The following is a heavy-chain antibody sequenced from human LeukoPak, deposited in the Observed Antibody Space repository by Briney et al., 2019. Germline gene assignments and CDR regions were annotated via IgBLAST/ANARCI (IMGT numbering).Heavy chain of an antibody. CDR3: ARDRSGVLWFGSWDYGMDV. D-gene: IGHD3-10*01. CDR1: GYTFTGYY. V-gene: IGHV1-2*04. J-gene: IGHJ6*02. CDR2: INPNSGGT. Sequence: ASVKVSCKASGYTFTGYYMHWVRQAPGQGLEWMGWINPNSGGTNYAQKFQGWVTMTRDTSISTAYMELSRLRSDDTAVYYCARDRSGVLWFGSWDYGMDVWGQGTTVTVSS.